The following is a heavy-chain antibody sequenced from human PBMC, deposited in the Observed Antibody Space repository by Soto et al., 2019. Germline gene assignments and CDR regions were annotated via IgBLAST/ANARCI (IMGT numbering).Heavy chain of an antibody. CDR3: ATYCISTSCFPDY. CDR2: IYYSGST. Sequence: SETLSLTCSVSGGSISTYYWNWVRQSPEKGLEWIGYIYYSGSTNYNPSLKSRVTMSIDTSKNQFSLKLSSVTAADMAIYYCATYCISTSCFPDYWGQGTLVTVSS. D-gene: IGHD2-2*01. CDR1: GGSISTYY. J-gene: IGHJ4*02. V-gene: IGHV4-59*01.